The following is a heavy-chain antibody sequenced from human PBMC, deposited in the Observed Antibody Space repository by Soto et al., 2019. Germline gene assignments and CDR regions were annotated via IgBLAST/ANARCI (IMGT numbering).Heavy chain of an antibody. D-gene: IGHD4-17*01. J-gene: IGHJ4*02. V-gene: IGHV3-21*01. Sequence: EVQLVESGGGLVKPGGSLRLSCAASGFTFSTYRMHWVRQAPGKGLEWVASISSTSTYIYYADSVKGRFTLSRDNSKNALDLQMHSLSVEDTAVYYCAREGASYGDYGANWGQGTLVTVSS. CDR2: ISSTSTYI. CDR1: GFTFSTYR. CDR3: AREGASYGDYGAN.